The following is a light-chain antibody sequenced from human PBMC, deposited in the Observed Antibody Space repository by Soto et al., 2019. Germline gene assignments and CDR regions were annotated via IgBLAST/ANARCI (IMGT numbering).Light chain of an antibody. J-gene: IGLJ2*01. Sequence: QSALTQPASVSGSPGQSITISCTGTSSDVGGYDYVSWYQHHPGKVPKLMIYDVSSRPSGVSNRFSGSKSGNTASLTISGFQAEDEADYSCRSYASSSPLLFGGGTKLTDL. CDR3: RSYASSSPLL. CDR1: SSDVGGYDY. CDR2: DVS. V-gene: IGLV2-14*03.